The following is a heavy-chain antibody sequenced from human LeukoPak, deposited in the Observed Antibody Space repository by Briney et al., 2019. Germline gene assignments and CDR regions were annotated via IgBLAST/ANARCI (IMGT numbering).Heavy chain of an antibody. CDR3: ARDSEVQWLRYLDY. Sequence: SQTLSLTCTVSGGSIRSGDYYWSWVRQPPGKGLEWIGYIYHSGSTYYNPSLKSRVTISVDTSKNQFSLKLSSVTAADTAVYYCARDSEVQWLRYLDYWGQGTLVTVSS. J-gene: IGHJ4*02. CDR1: GGSIRSGDYY. V-gene: IGHV4-30-2*01. CDR2: IYHSGST. D-gene: IGHD6-19*01.